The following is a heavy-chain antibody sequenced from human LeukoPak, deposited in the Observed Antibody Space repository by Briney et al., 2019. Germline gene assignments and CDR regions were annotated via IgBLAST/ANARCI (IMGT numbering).Heavy chain of an antibody. CDR1: GYTFPANY. CDR3: ARVQVSDDNWGFFDY. CDR2: INPNSGGS. J-gene: IGHJ4*02. Sequence: ASVKVSCKASGYTFPANYMHWVRQAPGQGLEWMGLINPNSGGSTCAQKFQGRVTMTRETSISTAYMELSRLSSDDTAVYYCARVQVSDDNWGFFDYWGQGTLVTVSA. D-gene: IGHD1-1*01. V-gene: IGHV1-2*02.